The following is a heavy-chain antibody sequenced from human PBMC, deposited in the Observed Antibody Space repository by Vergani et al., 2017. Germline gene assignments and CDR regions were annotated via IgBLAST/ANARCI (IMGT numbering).Heavy chain of an antibody. CDR3: ARGIAAPFDYYMDV. CDR2: ISSSSSYI. CDR1: GFTFSSYS. D-gene: IGHD6-6*01. J-gene: IGHJ6*03. V-gene: IGHV3-21*01. Sequence: EVQLVESGGGLVKPGGSLRLSCAASGFTFSSYSMNWVRQAPGKGLEWVSSISSSSSYIYYADSVKGRFTISRDNAKNSLYLQMNSLRAEDTAVYYCARGIAAPFDYYMDVWGKGTTVTVSS.